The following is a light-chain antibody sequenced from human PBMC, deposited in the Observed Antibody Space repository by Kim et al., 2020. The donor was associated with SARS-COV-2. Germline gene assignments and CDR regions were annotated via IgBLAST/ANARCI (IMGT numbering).Light chain of an antibody. CDR3: QQYYNWPRT. CDR1: PYIISN. V-gene: IGKV3D-15*01. Sequence: VSPDESATLSCRASPYIISNLAWYQHKPGQAPRLLIHGASTRATGIPARFSGSGSGTDFTLTISSLQSEDFAVYYCQQYYNWPRTFGQGTKVDIK. CDR2: GAS. J-gene: IGKJ1*01.